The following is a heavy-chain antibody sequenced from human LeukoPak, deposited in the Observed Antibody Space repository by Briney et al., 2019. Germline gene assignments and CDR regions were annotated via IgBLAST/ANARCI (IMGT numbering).Heavy chain of an antibody. J-gene: IGHJ6*03. CDR2: INHSGST. D-gene: IGHD3-3*01. CDR3: ATTPGGHRDFWSGYYGPASYYYMDV. Sequence: SETLSLTCTVYGGSFSGYYWSWIRQPPGKGLEWIGEINHSGSTNYNPSLKSRVTISVDTSKNQFSLKLSSVTAADTAVYYCATTPGGHRDFWSGYYGPASYYYMDVWGKGTTVTVSS. V-gene: IGHV4-34*01. CDR1: GGSFSGYY.